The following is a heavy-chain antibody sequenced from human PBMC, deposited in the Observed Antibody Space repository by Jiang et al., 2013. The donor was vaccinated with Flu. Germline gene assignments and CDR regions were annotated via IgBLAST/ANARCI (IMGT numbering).Heavy chain of an antibody. CDR1: FTSYA. CDR2: INAGNGNT. Sequence: FTSYAMHWVRQAPGQRLEWMGWINAGNGNTKYSQKFQGRVTITRDTSASTAYMELSSLRSEDTAVYYCARDPGIAAAGLDYWGQGTLVTVSS. J-gene: IGHJ4*02. D-gene: IGHD6-13*01. V-gene: IGHV1-3*01. CDR3: ARDPGIAAAGLDY.